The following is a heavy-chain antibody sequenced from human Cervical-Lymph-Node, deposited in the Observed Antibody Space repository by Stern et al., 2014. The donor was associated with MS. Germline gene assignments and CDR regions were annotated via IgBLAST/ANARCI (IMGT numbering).Heavy chain of an antibody. CDR2: VKQDGSEK. CDR3: ARGAAVGY. J-gene: IGHJ4*02. D-gene: IGHD6-19*01. CDR1: GFTFSNYW. Sequence: EVQLVESGGGLVQPGGSLRLSCAASGFTFSNYWMNWVRQAPGKGLEWVASVKQDGSEKYYVDSVKGRFTISRDNAKNSLYLQMNSLRAEDTAVYYCARGAAVGYWGQGTLVTVSS. V-gene: IGHV3-7*01.